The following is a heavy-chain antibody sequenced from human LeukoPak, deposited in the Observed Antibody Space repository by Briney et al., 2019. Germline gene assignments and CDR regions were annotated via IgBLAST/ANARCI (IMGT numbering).Heavy chain of an antibody. V-gene: IGHV1-18*01. D-gene: IGHD3-3*01. CDR1: GYTFTSYG. CDR3: ARGLGYDFWSGYSPGYYFDY. CDR2: ISAYNGNT. J-gene: IGHJ4*02. Sequence: ASVKVSCKASGYTFTSYGISWVRQAPGQGLEWMGWISAYNGNTNYAQKLRGRVTMTTDTSTSTAYMELRSLRSDDTAVYYCARGLGYDFWSGYSPGYYFDYWGQGTLVTVSS.